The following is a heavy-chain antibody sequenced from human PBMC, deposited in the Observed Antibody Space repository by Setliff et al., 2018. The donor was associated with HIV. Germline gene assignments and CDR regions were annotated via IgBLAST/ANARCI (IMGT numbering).Heavy chain of an antibody. Sequence: GASVKVSCKASGDTLSIHPISWVRQAPGRGLDWMGGIIPAFGRANYAQKFQGRVTITTDESTTTVFMELTGLRSDDTAVYYCARVVGEYYDSSGYPDYWGQGTLVTVSS. V-gene: IGHV1-69*05. CDR3: ARVVGEYYDSSGYPDY. CDR2: IIPAFGRA. J-gene: IGHJ4*02. CDR1: GDTLSIHP. D-gene: IGHD3-22*01.